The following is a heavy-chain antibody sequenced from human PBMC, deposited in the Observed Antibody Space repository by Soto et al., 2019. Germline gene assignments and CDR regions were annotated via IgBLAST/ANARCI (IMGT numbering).Heavy chain of an antibody. J-gene: IGHJ4*02. Sequence: QVQLQQWGAGLLKPSETLSLTCAVYGGSFSGYYWSWIRQPPGKGLEWIGEISHSGSTNYNPSLRSRVTISVDTSKNQLSLRLSSVTAADTAVYYCARAPLGFLESLGEHWGQGTLVTVSS. CDR2: ISHSGST. CDR3: ARAPLGFLESLGEH. CDR1: GGSFSGYY. D-gene: IGHD3-3*01. V-gene: IGHV4-34*01.